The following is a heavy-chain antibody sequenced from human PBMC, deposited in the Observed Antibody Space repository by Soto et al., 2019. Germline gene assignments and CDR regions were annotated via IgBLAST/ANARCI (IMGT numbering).Heavy chain of an antibody. CDR3: ARATYYYDSSGYSDRVLDY. Sequence: QVQLQESGPGLVKPSQTLSLTCTVSGGSISSGGYYWVWIRQHPGKGLQWIGYIYYSGNTYYNPSLKSRVTISEDTSKNQFSLKLSSVTAADTAVYYCARATYYYDSSGYSDRVLDYWGQGTLVTVSS. CDR1: GGSISSGGYY. V-gene: IGHV4-31*03. J-gene: IGHJ4*02. CDR2: IYYSGNT. D-gene: IGHD3-22*01.